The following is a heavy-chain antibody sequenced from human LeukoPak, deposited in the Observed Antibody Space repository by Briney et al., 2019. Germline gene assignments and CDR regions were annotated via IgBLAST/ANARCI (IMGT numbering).Heavy chain of an antibody. CDR2: IYTSGST. Sequence: SQTLSLTCTVSGGSISSGSYYWSWIRQPAGKGLEWIGRIYTSGSTNYNPSLKSRVTISVDTSKNQFSLKLSSVAAADTAVYYCARDPVRGWFDPGGQGTLVTVSS. V-gene: IGHV4-61*02. CDR1: GGSISSGSYY. D-gene: IGHD3-10*01. CDR3: ARDPVRGWFDP. J-gene: IGHJ5*02.